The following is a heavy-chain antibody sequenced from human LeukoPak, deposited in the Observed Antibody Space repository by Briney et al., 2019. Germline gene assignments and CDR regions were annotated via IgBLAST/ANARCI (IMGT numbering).Heavy chain of an antibody. V-gene: IGHV1-18*01. D-gene: IGHD5-24*01. CDR1: GYTFTSYG. J-gene: IGHJ4*02. Sequence: GASVKVSCKASGYTFTSYGISWVRQAPGQGLEWMGWISAYNGNTNYAQKFQGRVTMTRDTSTSTVYMELSSLRSEDTAVYYCARDRPGMATDYWGQGTLVTVSS. CDR2: ISAYNGNT. CDR3: ARDRPGMATDY.